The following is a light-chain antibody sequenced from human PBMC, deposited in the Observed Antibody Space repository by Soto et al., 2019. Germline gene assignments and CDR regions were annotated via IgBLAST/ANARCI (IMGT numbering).Light chain of an antibody. J-gene: IGKJ4*01. CDR1: QSVSSSY. V-gene: IGKV3-20*01. Sequence: EIVLTQSPGTLSLSPGERATLSCRASQSVSSSYLAWYQQKPGQAPRLLIYGASSRATGIPDRFSDSGSGTDFTLTISRLEPEDFAVYYCQQYGSSPLTFGRGTKVEIK. CDR2: GAS. CDR3: QQYGSSPLT.